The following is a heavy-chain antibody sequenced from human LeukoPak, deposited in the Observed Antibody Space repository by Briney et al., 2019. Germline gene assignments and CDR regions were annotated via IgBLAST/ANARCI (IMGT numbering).Heavy chain of an antibody. CDR3: ARDHKYDSHYGMDV. CDR2: IIPIFGTA. D-gene: IGHD3-3*01. CDR1: GYTFTSYY. Sequence: SVKVSCKASGYTFTSYYMHWVRQAPGQGLEWMGGIIPIFGTANYAQKFQGRVTITADESTSTAYMELSSLRSEDTAVYYCARDHKYDSHYGMDVWGQGTTVTVSS. J-gene: IGHJ6*02. V-gene: IGHV1-69*13.